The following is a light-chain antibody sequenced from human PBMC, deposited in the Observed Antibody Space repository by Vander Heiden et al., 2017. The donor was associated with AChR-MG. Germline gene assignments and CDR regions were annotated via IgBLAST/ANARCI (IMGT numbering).Light chain of an antibody. CDR3: QQDDSTPGT. CDR1: QSVLYSSNNKNY. Sequence: DIVMTQSPDSLAVSLGERATIKCKSSQSVLYSSNNKNYLAWYQQKPGQPPKLLIYWASTRESGVPDRFSGSGSGTDFTLTISSLQAEDVAVYYCQQDDSTPGTFGQGTKVEIK. CDR2: WAS. J-gene: IGKJ1*01. V-gene: IGKV4-1*01.